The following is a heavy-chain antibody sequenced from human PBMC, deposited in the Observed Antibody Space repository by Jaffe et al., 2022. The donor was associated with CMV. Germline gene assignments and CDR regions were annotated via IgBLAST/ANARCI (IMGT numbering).Heavy chain of an antibody. D-gene: IGHD3-16*02. J-gene: IGHJ6*02. CDR3: AKDQTSSLRLGELSFRYYYYGMDV. Sequence: EVQLLESGGGLVQPGGSLRLSCAASGFTFSSYAMSWVRQAPGKGLEWVSAISGSGGSTYYADSVKGRFTISRDNSKNTLYLQMNSLRAEDTAVYYCAKDQTSSLRLGELSFRYYYYGMDVWGQGTTVTVSS. CDR1: GFTFSSYA. V-gene: IGHV3-23*01. CDR2: ISGSGGST.